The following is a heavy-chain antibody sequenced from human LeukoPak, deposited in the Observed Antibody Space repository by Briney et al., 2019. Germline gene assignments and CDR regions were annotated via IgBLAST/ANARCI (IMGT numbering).Heavy chain of an antibody. Sequence: GASVKVSCKASGYTFTSYYMHWVRQAPGQGLEWMGIINPSGGSTSYAQKFQGRVTMTRYMSTSTVYMELSSLRSEDTAVYYCASSGGRGYCSGGSCYYNWFDPWGQGTLVTVSS. CDR1: GYTFTSYY. V-gene: IGHV1-46*01. CDR2: INPSGGST. J-gene: IGHJ5*02. CDR3: ASSGGRGYCSGGSCYYNWFDP. D-gene: IGHD2-15*01.